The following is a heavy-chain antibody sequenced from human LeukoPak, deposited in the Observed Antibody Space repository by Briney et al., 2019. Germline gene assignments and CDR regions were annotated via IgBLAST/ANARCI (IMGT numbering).Heavy chain of an antibody. CDR2: INHSGST. J-gene: IGHJ5*02. Sequence: PSETLSLTCAVYGGPFSGYYWSRIRQPPGKGLEWIGEINHSGSTNYNPSLKSRVTISVDTSKNQFSLKLSSVTAADTAVYYCATVTVAVSGGQEGWFDPWGQGTLVTVSS. CDR1: GGPFSGYY. D-gene: IGHD6-19*01. CDR3: ATVTVAVSGGQEGWFDP. V-gene: IGHV4-34*01.